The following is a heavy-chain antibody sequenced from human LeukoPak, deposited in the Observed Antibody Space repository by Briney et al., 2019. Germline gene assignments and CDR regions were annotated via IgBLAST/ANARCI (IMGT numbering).Heavy chain of an antibody. D-gene: IGHD3-22*01. CDR3: ARESYDSSGYPRSIFDY. CDR2: ISAYNGNT. J-gene: IGHJ4*02. CDR1: GYTFTSYG. Sequence: AASVKVSCKASGYTFTSYGISWVRQAPGQGLEWMGWISAYNGNTNYAQKLQGRVTMTTDTSTSTAYMELRSLRSDDTAVYYCARESYDSSGYPRSIFDYWGQGTLVTVSS. V-gene: IGHV1-18*01.